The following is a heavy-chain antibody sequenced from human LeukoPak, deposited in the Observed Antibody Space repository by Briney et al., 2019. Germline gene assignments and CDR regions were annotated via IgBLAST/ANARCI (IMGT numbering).Heavy chain of an antibody. CDR3: ARGRGYDYYVDY. CDR1: GYTFTSYD. V-gene: IGHV1-8*01. Sequence: ASVKVSCKASGYTFTSYDINWVRQATGQGLEWMGWMNPNSGNTGYAQKFQGRVTMTRNTSISTAYMELSSLRSEDTAVYYCARGRGYDYYVDYWGQGTLVTVSS. J-gene: IGHJ4*02. D-gene: IGHD5-12*01. CDR2: MNPNSGNT.